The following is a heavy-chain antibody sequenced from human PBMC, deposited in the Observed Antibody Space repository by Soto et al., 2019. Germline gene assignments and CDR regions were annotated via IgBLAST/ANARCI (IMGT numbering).Heavy chain of an antibody. Sequence: GGSLRLSCAASGFTFNSYAMSWVRQASGKGLEWVSLISGNGGTTNYGDSVKGRFTISRDNSKKKLYLQMDSLRAEDTAVYYCAKGKSHTLFGVNTLFDYWGQGTLVTVSS. CDR2: ISGNGGTT. J-gene: IGHJ4*02. D-gene: IGHD3-3*01. V-gene: IGHV3-23*01. CDR1: GFTFNSYA. CDR3: AKGKSHTLFGVNTLFDY.